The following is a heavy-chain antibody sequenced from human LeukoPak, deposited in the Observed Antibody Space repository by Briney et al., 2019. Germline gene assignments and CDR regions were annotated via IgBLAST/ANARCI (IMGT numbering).Heavy chain of an antibody. D-gene: IGHD3-22*01. CDR3: ARRVYYDTSGYHPTAGYFDL. V-gene: IGHV4-4*08. CDR1: GGSIFNYY. CDR2: VYANGIT. Sequence: PSETLSLTCTVSGGSIFNYYWHWIRQSPGKGLEWVGYVYANGITAYNPSLRSRGSMSIDASRSQFSLRLTSVTAADTATYYCARRVYYDTSGYHPTAGYFDLWGRGTLVSVS. J-gene: IGHJ2*01.